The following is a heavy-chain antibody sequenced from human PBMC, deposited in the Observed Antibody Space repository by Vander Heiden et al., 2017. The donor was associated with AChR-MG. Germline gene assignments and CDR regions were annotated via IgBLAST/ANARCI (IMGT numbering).Heavy chain of an antibody. CDR2: INNSGST. CDR3: ARGRGDYSNYYYYMDV. Sequence: QLQLQQWGAGLLKPSETLSLTCAVYGGSFRGYYWSWIRQPPGKGLELIGEINNSGSTNYTPSLKSRVTISVDTSKNQFSLKLSSVTAADTAVYYCARGRGDYSNYYYYMDVWGKGTTVTVSS. V-gene: IGHV4-34*01. CDR1: GGSFRGYY. J-gene: IGHJ6*03. D-gene: IGHD4-17*01.